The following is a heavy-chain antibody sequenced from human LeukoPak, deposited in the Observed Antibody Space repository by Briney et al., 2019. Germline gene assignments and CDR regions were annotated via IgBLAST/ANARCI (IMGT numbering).Heavy chain of an antibody. CDR2: ISSSSSYT. CDR3: ARVYEEVSTPGFDP. V-gene: IGHV3-11*06. J-gene: IGHJ5*02. Sequence: GGSLRLSCAASGFTFSDYYMSWIRQAPGKGLEWVSYISSSSSYTNYADSVKGRFTIPRDNAKNSLYLQMNSLRAEDTAVYYCARVYEEVSTPGFDPWGQGTLVTVSS. D-gene: IGHD2-8*01. CDR1: GFTFSDYY.